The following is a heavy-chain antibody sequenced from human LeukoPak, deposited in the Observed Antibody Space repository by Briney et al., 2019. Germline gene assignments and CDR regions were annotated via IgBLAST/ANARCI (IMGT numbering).Heavy chain of an antibody. V-gene: IGHV3-23*01. CDR3: VKAVGSSGYFSRDAFDI. J-gene: IGHJ3*02. CDR1: GFTFSSYA. D-gene: IGHD3-22*01. CDR2: ISGGGSGT. Sequence: GGSLRLSYAPSGFTFSSYAMSWVRQAPGKGLEWVAVISGGGSGTYYADSVRGRFTISRDNSKNTVYLQMNSQRAEDTAIYYCVKAVGSSGYFSRDAFDIWGQGTMVTVSS.